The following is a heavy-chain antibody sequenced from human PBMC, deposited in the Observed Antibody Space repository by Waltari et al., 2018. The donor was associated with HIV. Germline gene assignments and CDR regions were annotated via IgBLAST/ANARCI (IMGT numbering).Heavy chain of an antibody. CDR2: IYSGGST. CDR3: ASIAYCGGDCYPRGMDV. V-gene: IGHV3-66*01. CDR1: GFTVSSNY. Sequence: EVQLVESGGGLVQPGGSLRLSCAASGFTVSSNYMSWVHQAPGKGLEWVSVIYSGGSTYYADSVKGRFTISRDNSKNTLYLQMNSLRAEDTAVYYCASIAYCGGDCYPRGMDVWGQGTTVTVSS. J-gene: IGHJ6*02. D-gene: IGHD2-21*02.